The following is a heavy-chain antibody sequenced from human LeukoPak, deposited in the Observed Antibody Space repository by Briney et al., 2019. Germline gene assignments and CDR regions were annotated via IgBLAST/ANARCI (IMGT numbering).Heavy chain of an antibody. CDR1: GGSISSSNR. CDR2: IYHSGST. J-gene: IGHJ4*02. V-gene: IGHV4-4*02. CDR3: ARNSPAYYEFDY. Sequence: SGTLSPTCGVSGGSISSSNRGTWVRQPPGKGLEWIGEIYHSGSTNYNPSLKSRVTISVDTSKNQFSLKLSSVTAADTAVYYCARNSPAYYEFDYWGEGCLVTVSS. D-gene: IGHD3-22*01.